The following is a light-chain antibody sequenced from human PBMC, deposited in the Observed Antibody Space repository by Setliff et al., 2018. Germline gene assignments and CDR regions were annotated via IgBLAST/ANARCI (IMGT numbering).Light chain of an antibody. CDR1: SSDVGGYNY. CDR3: SSYTSSSTLV. CDR2: DVS. J-gene: IGLJ2*01. V-gene: IGLV2-14*01. Sequence: QSALTQPASVSGSPGQSITISCTGTSSDVGGYNYVSWYQQHPGKAPKLMIYDVSKWPSGVSNRFSGSKSGNTASLTISGLQAEDEADYYCSSYTSSSTLVFGGGTKGTVL.